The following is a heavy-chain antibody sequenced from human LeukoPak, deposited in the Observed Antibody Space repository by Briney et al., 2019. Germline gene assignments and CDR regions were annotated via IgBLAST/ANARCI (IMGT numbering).Heavy chain of an antibody. Sequence: ASVKVSCKASGYTFTSYYMHWVRQAPGLGLGWMGIINPSGGSTSYAQKFQGRVTMTRDMSTSTVYMELSSLRSEDTAVYYCARGPRDGYNPSWFDPWGQGTLVTVSS. CDR2: INPSGGST. J-gene: IGHJ5*02. CDR3: ARGPRDGYNPSWFDP. D-gene: IGHD5-24*01. CDR1: GYTFTSYY. V-gene: IGHV1-46*01.